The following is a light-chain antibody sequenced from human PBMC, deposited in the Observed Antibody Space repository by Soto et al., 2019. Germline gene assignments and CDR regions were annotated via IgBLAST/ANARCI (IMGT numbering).Light chain of an antibody. J-gene: IGKJ4*02. CDR2: DAS. Sequence: ILLTQSQATLSLSPGERATLSCRASQNVSRFLAWYQRRPGQAPRLLSYDASNRASAIPARFSGSGSGTDFTLTISSLETEDSGVYYCQQRSNWPPLTVGGGTKVEIK. V-gene: IGKV3-11*01. CDR3: QQRSNWPPLT. CDR1: QNVSRF.